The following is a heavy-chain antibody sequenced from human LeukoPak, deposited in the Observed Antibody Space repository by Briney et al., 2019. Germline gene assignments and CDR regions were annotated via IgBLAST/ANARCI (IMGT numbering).Heavy chain of an antibody. CDR2: ISGSGGST. CDR3: AKDVYYDFWSGYYKGLDY. CDR1: GFTFSSYA. J-gene: IGHJ4*02. V-gene: IGHV3-23*01. Sequence: GGSLRLSCAASGFTFSSYAMSWVRQAPGKGLEWVSAISGSGGSTYYADSVKGRFTISRDNSKNTLYLQMNSLRAEDTAVYYCAKDVYYDFWSGYYKGLDYWGQGTLVTVSS. D-gene: IGHD3-3*01.